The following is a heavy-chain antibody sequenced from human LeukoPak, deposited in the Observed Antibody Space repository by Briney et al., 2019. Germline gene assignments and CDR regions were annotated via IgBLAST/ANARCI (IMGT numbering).Heavy chain of an antibody. J-gene: IGHJ5*02. CDR3: ARHSSRWYDGGINWFDP. V-gene: IGHV1-24*01. Sequence: GASVKVSCKVSGYTLTELSMHWVRQAPGKGLEWMGGFDPEDGETIYAQKFQGRVTMTEDTSTDTAYMELSSLRAEDTAVYYCARHSSRWYDGGINWFDPWGQGTLVTVSS. D-gene: IGHD6-19*01. CDR2: FDPEDGET. CDR1: GYTLTELS.